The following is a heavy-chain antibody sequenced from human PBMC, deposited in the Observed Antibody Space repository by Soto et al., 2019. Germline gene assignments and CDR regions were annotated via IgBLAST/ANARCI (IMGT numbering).Heavy chain of an antibody. Sequence: GVSLRLSCAASGFTFSSYAMSWVRQAPGKGLEWVSAISGSGGSTYYADSVKGRFTISRDNSKNTLYLQMNSLRAEDTAVYYCAKDVRSYCSGGSCPYDAFDIWGQGTMVTVSS. CDR2: ISGSGGST. V-gene: IGHV3-23*01. J-gene: IGHJ3*02. D-gene: IGHD2-15*01. CDR1: GFTFSSYA. CDR3: AKDVRSYCSGGSCPYDAFDI.